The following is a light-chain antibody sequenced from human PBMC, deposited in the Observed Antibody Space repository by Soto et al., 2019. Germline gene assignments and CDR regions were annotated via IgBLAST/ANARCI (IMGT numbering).Light chain of an antibody. CDR3: QQLSGYPWT. V-gene: IGKV1-17*01. J-gene: IGKJ5*01. Sequence: IQMTQSPSSLSASVGDRVTITCRASQGIRNDLAWYQQKPGKAPKLLIYAASTLQSGVPSRFSGRGSGTDFTLTISSLQPEDFATYSCQQLSGYPWTFGQGTRLEIK. CDR2: AAS. CDR1: QGIRND.